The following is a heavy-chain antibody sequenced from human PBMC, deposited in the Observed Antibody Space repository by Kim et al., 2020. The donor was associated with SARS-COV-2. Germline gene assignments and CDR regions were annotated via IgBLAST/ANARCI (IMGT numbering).Heavy chain of an antibody. D-gene: IGHD3-16*01. Sequence: GGSLRLSCAASGFTFSSYGMHWVRQAPGKGLEWVAVIWYDGSNKYYADSVKGRFTISRDNSKNTLYLQMNSLRAEDTAVYYCAKALVEKATFSVGLVDYWGQGTLVTVSS. CDR3: AKALVEKATFSVGLVDY. CDR2: IWYDGSNK. J-gene: IGHJ4*02. CDR1: GFTFSSYG. V-gene: IGHV3-33*06.